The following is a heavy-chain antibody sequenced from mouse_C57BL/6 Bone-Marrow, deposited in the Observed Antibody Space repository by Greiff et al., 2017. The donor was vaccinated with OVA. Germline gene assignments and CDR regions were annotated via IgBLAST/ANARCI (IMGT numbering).Heavy chain of an antibody. Sequence: EVLLVESGGGLVQPGGSMKLSCVASGFTFSNYWMNWVRQSPEKGLEWVAQIRLKSDNYATHYAVSVKGRFTISRDDSKSSVYLQMNNLRAEDTGIYYCTGRKITTNYFDYWGQGTTLTVSA. CDR1: GFTFSNYW. J-gene: IGHJ2*01. CDR2: IRLKSDNYAT. V-gene: IGHV6-3*01. CDR3: TGRKITTNYFDY. D-gene: IGHD1-1*01.